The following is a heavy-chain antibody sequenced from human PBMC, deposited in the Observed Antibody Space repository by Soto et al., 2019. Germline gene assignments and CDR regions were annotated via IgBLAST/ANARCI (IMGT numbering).Heavy chain of an antibody. Sequence: EASVKVSCKASGYTFTSYAMHWVRQAPGQRLEWMGWINAGNGNTKYSQKFQGRVTITRDTSASTAYMELSSLRSEDTAVYYCARDIPITSPFDYWGQGTLVTVSS. CDR2: INAGNGNT. CDR1: GYTFTSYA. CDR3: ARDIPITSPFDY. D-gene: IGHD3-10*01. V-gene: IGHV1-3*01. J-gene: IGHJ4*02.